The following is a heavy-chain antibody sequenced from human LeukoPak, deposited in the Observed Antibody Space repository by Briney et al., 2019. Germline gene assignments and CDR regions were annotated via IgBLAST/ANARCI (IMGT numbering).Heavy chain of an antibody. J-gene: IGHJ3*02. Sequence: GGSLRLSCAASGFTFSSYSMNWVRQAPGKGLEWVSSISSSSSYIYYADSVKGRFTISRDNAKNSLYLQMNSLRAEDTAVYYCARDRAFDWLLSRDAFDIWGQGTMVTVSS. CDR1: GFTFSSYS. CDR3: ARDRAFDWLLSRDAFDI. V-gene: IGHV3-21*01. D-gene: IGHD3-9*01. CDR2: ISSSSSYI.